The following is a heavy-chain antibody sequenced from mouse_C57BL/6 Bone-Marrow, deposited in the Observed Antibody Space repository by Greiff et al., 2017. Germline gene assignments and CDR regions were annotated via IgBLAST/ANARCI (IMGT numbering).Heavy chain of an antibody. Sequence: VQLQQSGAELVRPGASVKLSCKASGYTFTDYYINWVKHRPGQGLEWIARIYPGSGNPYYNEKFKGKATLTAEKSSSTAYMQLSSLTSEDSAVYFCARPSTGYYFDYWGQGTTLTVSS. V-gene: IGHV1-76*01. CDR2: IYPGSGNP. D-gene: IGHD4-1*02. J-gene: IGHJ2*01. CDR1: GYTFTDYY. CDR3: ARPSTGYYFDY.